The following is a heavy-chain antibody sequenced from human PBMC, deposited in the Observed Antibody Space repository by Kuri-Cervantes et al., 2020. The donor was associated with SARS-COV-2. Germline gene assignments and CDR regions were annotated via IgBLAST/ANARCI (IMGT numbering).Heavy chain of an antibody. CDR2: ISYDGSNK. Sequence: GESLKISCAASGFTFSSYAMHWVRQAPGKGLEWVAVISYDGSNKYYADSVKGRFTISRDSSKNTLYLQMNSLRAEDTAVYYCARDRVRNDYVWGSYRFSLYFDYWGQGTLVTVSS. D-gene: IGHD3-16*02. CDR3: ARDRVRNDYVWGSYRFSLYFDY. CDR1: GFTFSSYA. V-gene: IGHV3-30*04. J-gene: IGHJ4*02.